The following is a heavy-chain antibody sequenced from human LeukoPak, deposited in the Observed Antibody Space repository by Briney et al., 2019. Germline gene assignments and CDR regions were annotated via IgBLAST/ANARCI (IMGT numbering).Heavy chain of an antibody. Sequence: SETLSLTCAVYGGSFSGYYWSWIRQPPGKGLEWIGEINHSGSTNYNPSLKSRVTISVDTSKNQFSLKLSSVTAADTAVYYCARHARYSSGWTLTNWFDPWGQGTLVTVSS. CDR3: ARHARYSSGWTLTNWFDP. J-gene: IGHJ5*02. V-gene: IGHV4-34*01. CDR2: INHSGST. D-gene: IGHD6-19*01. CDR1: GGSFSGYY.